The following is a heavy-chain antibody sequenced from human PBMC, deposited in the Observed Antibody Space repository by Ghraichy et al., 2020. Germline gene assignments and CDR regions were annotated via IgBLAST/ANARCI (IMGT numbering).Heavy chain of an antibody. J-gene: IGHJ4*02. CDR1: GFTVSSNY. Sequence: GESLNISCAASGFTVSSNYMSWVRQAPGKGLEWVSVIYSGGSTYYADSVKGRFTISRHNSKNTLYLQMNSLRAEDTAVYYCARAPSRYSYGYFDYWGQGTLVTVSS. V-gene: IGHV3-53*04. CDR2: IYSGGST. CDR3: ARAPSRYSYGYFDY. D-gene: IGHD5-18*01.